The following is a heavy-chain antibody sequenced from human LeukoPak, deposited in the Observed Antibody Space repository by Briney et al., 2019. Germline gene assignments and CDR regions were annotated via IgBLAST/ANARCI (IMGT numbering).Heavy chain of an antibody. CDR2: ITGSSTWT. CDR3: ARELVSLGAGYFDL. D-gene: IGHD3-16*01. V-gene: IGHV3-23*01. CDR1: GFTFRTHG. Sequence: PGGSLRLSCEASGFTFRTHGMTWVRQAPGKGLEWVSGITGSSTWTYYADSVKGRFTISRDNSKNTLHLQMDSLRAEDTAIYYCARELVSLGAGYFDLWGRGTLVTVSS. J-gene: IGHJ2*01.